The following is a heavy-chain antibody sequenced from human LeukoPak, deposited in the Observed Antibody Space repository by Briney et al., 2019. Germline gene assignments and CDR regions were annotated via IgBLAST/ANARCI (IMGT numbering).Heavy chain of an antibody. J-gene: IGHJ4*02. CDR3: AKDLYTYGPRGPDY. CDR2: ISYDGSNK. CDR1: GFTFSSYG. V-gene: IGHV3-30*18. D-gene: IGHD5-18*01. Sequence: PGRSLRLSCAASGFTFSSYGMHWVRQAPGKGLEWVAVISYDGSNKYYADSVKGRFTISRDNSKNTLYLQMNSLRAEDTAVYYCAKDLYTYGPRGPDYWGQGTLVTVSS.